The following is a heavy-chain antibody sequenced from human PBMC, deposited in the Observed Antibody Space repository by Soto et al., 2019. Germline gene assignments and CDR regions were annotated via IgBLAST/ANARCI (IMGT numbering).Heavy chain of an antibody. V-gene: IGHV4-4*02. CDR1: GASIRSSNW. J-gene: IGHJ4*02. Sequence: PSETLSLTCAVSGASIRSSNWWTWVRQPPGQGLEWIGESYHGGNTNYNPSLKSRVSISLDKSNNQFSLNLTSVTAADTAVYYCVRRPSSTLDFDYWGQGTLVTVSS. CDR3: VRRPSSTLDFDY. D-gene: IGHD6-6*01. CDR2: SYHGGNT.